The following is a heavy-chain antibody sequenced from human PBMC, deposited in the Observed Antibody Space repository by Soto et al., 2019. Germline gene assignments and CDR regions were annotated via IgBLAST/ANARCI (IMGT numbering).Heavy chain of an antibody. J-gene: IGHJ4*02. D-gene: IGHD6-13*01. CDR1: GFTFSKYV. Sequence: EVQLLESGGGLVQPGGSLRLSCAAFGFTFSKYVVTWVRQAPGKGLEWVSTISGSGGITYYADSVKGRFTFSRDNSKTRLYLQINSLRAEDTAVYYRAKDQGSSWYEIDYWGQGALVTVSS. CDR3: AKDQGSSWYEIDY. CDR2: ISGSGGIT. V-gene: IGHV3-23*01.